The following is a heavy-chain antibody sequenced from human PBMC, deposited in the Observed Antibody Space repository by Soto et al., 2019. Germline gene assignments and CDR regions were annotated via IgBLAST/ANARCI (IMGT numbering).Heavy chain of an antibody. V-gene: IGHV1-2*02. CDR3: ARPARPPYYHILTGHHLAY. Sequence: ASVKVSCKASGYTFTGYYMHWVRQAPGQGLEWMGWINPNSGGTNYAQKFQGRVTMTRDTSISTAYMELSRLRSDDTAVYYCARPARPPYYHILTGHHLAYWGQGTLVTVSS. CDR1: GYTFTGYY. CDR2: INPNSGGT. D-gene: IGHD3-9*01. J-gene: IGHJ4*02.